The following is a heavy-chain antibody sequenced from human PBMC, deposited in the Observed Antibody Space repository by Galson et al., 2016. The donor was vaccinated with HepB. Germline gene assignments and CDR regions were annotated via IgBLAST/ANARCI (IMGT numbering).Heavy chain of an antibody. J-gene: IGHJ6*02. CDR2: IKSQIDGGTT. CDR3: TTSRI. Sequence: SLRLSCAASGFTFSNAWMSWVRQAPGKGLEWVGRIKSQIDGGTTDYAAPVKGRFTISRDDSTNTLYLQMNSLKTEDTAVYYCTTSRIWGQGTTVTVSS. V-gene: IGHV3-15*01. CDR1: GFTFSNAW.